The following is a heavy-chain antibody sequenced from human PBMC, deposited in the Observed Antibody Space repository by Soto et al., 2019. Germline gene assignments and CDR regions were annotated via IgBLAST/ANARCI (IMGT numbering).Heavy chain of an antibody. V-gene: IGHV4-59*01. D-gene: IGHD3-10*01. CDR2: MSNRGTT. CDR1: GGSISQFH. CDR3: ARVRGDSGSYYFDS. Sequence: SETLSLTCTISGGSISQFHWSWIRQIPGKGLEWIGYMSNRGTTNFNPSLKGRATISLDTSKSQFSLRVRSLTAADTAVYHCARVRGDSGSYYFDSWGQGTLVTVSS. J-gene: IGHJ4*02.